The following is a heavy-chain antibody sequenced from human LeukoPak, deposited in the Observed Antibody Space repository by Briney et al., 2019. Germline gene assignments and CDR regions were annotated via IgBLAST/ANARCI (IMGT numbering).Heavy chain of an antibody. Sequence: GGSLRLSCAASGFTFSSYGMHWVRQAPGKGLEWVANIMKDGGHKNYVDSVKGRFTISRDNAKNSLFLQMNSLRVDDTAVYYCVRDLDYYAMDSWGQGTLVTVSS. CDR1: GFTFSSYG. V-gene: IGHV3-7*03. CDR2: IMKDGGHK. D-gene: IGHD3-22*01. CDR3: VRDLDYYAMDS. J-gene: IGHJ4*02.